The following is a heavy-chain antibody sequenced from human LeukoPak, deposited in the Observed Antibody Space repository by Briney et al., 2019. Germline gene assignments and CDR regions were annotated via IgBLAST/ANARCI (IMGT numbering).Heavy chain of an antibody. D-gene: IGHD1-26*01. J-gene: IGHJ4*02. CDR3: ARVGGTYRWGWDY. CDR2: INPNSGGT. V-gene: IGHV1-2*02. CDR1: AYTSTGFY. Sequence: SVTASCKLSAYTSTGFYIHCVRQPARPGSEWKGWINPNSGGTNYAQKCQGRVTMTRDTSISTAYMELSRLRSDDTAVYYCARVGGTYRWGWDYWGQGTLVTASS.